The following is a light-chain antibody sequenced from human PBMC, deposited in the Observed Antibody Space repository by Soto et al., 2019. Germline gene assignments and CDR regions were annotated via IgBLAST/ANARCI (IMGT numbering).Light chain of an antibody. CDR2: KAS. CDR1: QIISTW. J-gene: IGKJ2*01. Sequence: DIQMTQSPSTLSASVGDRVIITCRASQIISTWLAWYQQKPGKAPNLLIYKASSLESGVPSRFSGSGSGTEFTLTISSLQPDDFATYYCQQYNSYPYTFGQGTKLESK. CDR3: QQYNSYPYT. V-gene: IGKV1-5*03.